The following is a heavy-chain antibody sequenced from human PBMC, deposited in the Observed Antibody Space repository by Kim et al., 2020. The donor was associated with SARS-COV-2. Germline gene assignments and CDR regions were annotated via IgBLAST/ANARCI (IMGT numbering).Heavy chain of an antibody. D-gene: IGHD3-3*01. CDR1: GFTFSSYW. CDR3: ARDLWRPYYFDY. CDR2: IKQDGSEK. V-gene: IGHV3-7*01. J-gene: IGHJ4*02. Sequence: GGSLRLSCAASGFTFSSYWMSWVRQAPGKGLEWVANIKQDGSEKYHLDSVKGRFTISRDNAKNSLYLQMNNLRAEDTAVYYCARDLWRPYYFDYWGQGTLVTVSS.